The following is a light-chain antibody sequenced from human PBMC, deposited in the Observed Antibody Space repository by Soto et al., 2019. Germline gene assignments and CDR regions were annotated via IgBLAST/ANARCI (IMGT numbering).Light chain of an antibody. CDR2: DNS. CDR3: QSYDSSLSGFVV. V-gene: IGLV1-40*01. CDR1: SSNIGAGYV. J-gene: IGLJ3*02. Sequence: QSVLTQPPSVSGAPGRRVTISCTGSSSNIGAGYVVHWYQKLPGTAPKLLIYDNSNRPSGVPDRCSGSKSGTSSSLAITGLQDEDEADYYCQSYDSSLSGFVVFGGGTKLTVL.